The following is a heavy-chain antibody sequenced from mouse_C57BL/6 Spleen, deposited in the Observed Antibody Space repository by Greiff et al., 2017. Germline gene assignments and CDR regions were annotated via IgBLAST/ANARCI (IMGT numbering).Heavy chain of an antibody. CDR1: GYTFTDYN. J-gene: IGHJ4*01. V-gene: IGHV1-22*01. Sequence: VQLQQSGPELVKPGASVKMSCKASGYTFTDYNMHWVKQSHGKSLEWIGYINPNNGGTSYHQKFKGKATLTVTKSSSTAYMELRSLTSEDSAVYYCARAYYDGSSYVDYAMDYWGQGTSVTVSS. D-gene: IGHD1-1*01. CDR3: ARAYYDGSSYVDYAMDY. CDR2: INPNNGGT.